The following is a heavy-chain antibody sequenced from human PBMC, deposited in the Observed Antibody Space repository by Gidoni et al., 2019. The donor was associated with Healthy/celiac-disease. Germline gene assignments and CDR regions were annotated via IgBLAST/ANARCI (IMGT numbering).Heavy chain of an antibody. CDR1: GGSISSSSYY. D-gene: IGHD6-19*01. V-gene: IGHV4-39*01. Sequence: QLQLQESGPGLVKPSETLSLTCTVSGGSISSSSYYWGWIRQPPGKGLEWIGSIYYSGSTYYNPSLKSRVTISVDTSKNQFSLKLSSVTAADTAVYYCASPDSSGWYSAFDIWGQGTMVTVSS. CDR3: ASPDSSGWYSAFDI. J-gene: IGHJ3*02. CDR2: IYYSGST.